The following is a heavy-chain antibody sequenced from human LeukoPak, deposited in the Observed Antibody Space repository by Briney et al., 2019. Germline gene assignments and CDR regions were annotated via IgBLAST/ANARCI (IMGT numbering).Heavy chain of an antibody. D-gene: IGHD3-22*01. CDR2: INPNSGGT. J-gene: IGHJ5*02. V-gene: IGHV1-2*02. Sequence: ASVKVSCKASGYTFTGYYMHWVRQAPGQGLEWMGWINPNSGGTNYAQKFQGRVTMTRDTSISTAYMELSRLRSDDTAVYYCARAYYYDSSGYYYEGDWFDPWGQGTLVTVSS. CDR1: GYTFTGYY. CDR3: ARAYYYDSSGYYYEGDWFDP.